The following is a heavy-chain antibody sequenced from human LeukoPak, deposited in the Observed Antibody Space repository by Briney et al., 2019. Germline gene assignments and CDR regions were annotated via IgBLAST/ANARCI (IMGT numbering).Heavy chain of an antibody. CDR3: ARVAERTWLPYDTAFDI. V-gene: IGHV4-38-2*02. CDR2: IYHGGST. D-gene: IGHD3-9*01. CDR1: GYSISGGYY. J-gene: IGHJ3*02. Sequence: SQTLSLTCTVSGYSISGGYYWGWIRQPPGKGLEWIGTIYHGGSTYYNPSLESRVTISLDTSKNHFSLNLTSVTAADTAMYYCARVAERTWLPYDTAFDIWGLGTMVTVSS.